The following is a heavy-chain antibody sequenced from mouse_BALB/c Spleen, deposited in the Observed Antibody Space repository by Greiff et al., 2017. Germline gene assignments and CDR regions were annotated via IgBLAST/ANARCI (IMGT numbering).Heavy chain of an antibody. D-gene: IGHD1-2*01. CDR2: INSNGGST. CDR3: ASYGNYFDY. V-gene: IGHV5-6-2*01. CDR1: GFTFSSYY. Sequence: EVKLMESGGGLVKLGGSLKLSCAASGFTFSSYYMSWVRQTPEKRLELVAAINSNGGSTYYPDTVKGRFTISRDNAKNTLYLQMSSLKSEDTALYYCASYGNYFDYWGQGTTLTVAS. J-gene: IGHJ2*01.